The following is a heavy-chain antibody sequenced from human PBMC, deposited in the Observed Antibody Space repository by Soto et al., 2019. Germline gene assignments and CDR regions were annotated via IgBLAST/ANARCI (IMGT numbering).Heavy chain of an antibody. V-gene: IGHV3-23*01. Sequence: GGSLRLSCAASGLTFSSYAMSWVRQAPGKGLEWVSAISGSGGSTYYADSVKGRFTISRDNSKNTLYLQMNSLRAEDTAVYYCAKCGREYYYYYYGLEVWGQGTTATV. CDR3: AKCGREYYYYYYGLEV. D-gene: IGHD6-25*01. CDR2: ISGSGGST. CDR1: GLTFSSYA. J-gene: IGHJ6*02.